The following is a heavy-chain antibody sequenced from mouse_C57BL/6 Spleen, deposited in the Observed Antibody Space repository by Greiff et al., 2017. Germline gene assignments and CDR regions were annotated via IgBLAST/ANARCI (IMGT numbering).Heavy chain of an antibody. J-gene: IGHJ3*01. D-gene: IGHD2-3*01. Sequence: QVQLQQSGAELMKPGASVKLSCKATGYTFTGYWIEWVKQRPGHGLEWIGEILPGSGSTNYNEKFKGKVTFTADTSSNTAYMQLSSLTTEDSAIYYLSTKTGYYAWFAYWGQGTLVTVSA. CDR2: ILPGSGST. CDR3: STKTGYYAWFAY. CDR1: GYTFTGYW. V-gene: IGHV1-9*01.